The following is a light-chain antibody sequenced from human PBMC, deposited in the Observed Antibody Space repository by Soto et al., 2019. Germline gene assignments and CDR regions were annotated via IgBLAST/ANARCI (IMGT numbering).Light chain of an antibody. CDR3: QQSYSTPRT. Sequence: DIQMTQSPSSLSASVGDRVTITCRASQSISSYLNWYQQKPGKAPKLLIYAASSLQSGVQSRFSGSGSGTDFTLTISSLQHEDFATYYCQQSYSTPRTFGQGTKVEIK. J-gene: IGKJ1*01. CDR1: QSISSY. CDR2: AAS. V-gene: IGKV1-39*01.